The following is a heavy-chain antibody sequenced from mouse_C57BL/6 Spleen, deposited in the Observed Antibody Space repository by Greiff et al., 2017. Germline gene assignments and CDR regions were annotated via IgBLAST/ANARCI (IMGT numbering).Heavy chain of an antibody. J-gene: IGHJ4*01. V-gene: IGHV1-80*01. Sequence: QVHVKQSGAELVKPGASVKISCKASGYAFSSYWMNWVKQRPGKGLEWIGQIYPGDGDTNYNGKFKGKATLTADKSSSTAYMQLSSLTSEDSAVYFCATYGNYGMDYWGQGTSVTVSS. CDR1: GYAFSSYW. D-gene: IGHD2-1*01. CDR3: ATYGNYGMDY. CDR2: IYPGDGDT.